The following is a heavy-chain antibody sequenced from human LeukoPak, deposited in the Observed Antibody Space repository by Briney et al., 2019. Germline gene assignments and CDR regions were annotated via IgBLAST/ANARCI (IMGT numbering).Heavy chain of an antibody. J-gene: IGHJ5*02. CDR3: AKALDYYDSSGYYA. D-gene: IGHD3-22*01. CDR1: GFTFSSYG. V-gene: IGHV3-33*06. CDR2: IWYDGSNK. Sequence: PGGSLRLSCAASGFTFSSYGMHWVRQAPGKGLEWVAVIWYDGSNKYYADSVKGRFTISRDNSKNTLYLQMNSLRAEDTAVYYCAKALDYYDSSGYYAWGQGTLVTVSS.